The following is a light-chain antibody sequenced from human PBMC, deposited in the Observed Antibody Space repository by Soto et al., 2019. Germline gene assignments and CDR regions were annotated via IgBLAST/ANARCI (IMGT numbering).Light chain of an antibody. CDR2: DAS. CDR1: QSLISY. V-gene: IGKV3-11*01. CDR3: QQYADWPKT. J-gene: IGKJ1*01. Sequence: EIVLTQSPATLSLSPGERANLYCRASQSLISYLAWYQQKPGQAPRLLIYDASNRATGIPARFSGSGSGTDFTLTISSLQSEDFAVYFCQQYADWPKTFGQGTKVDIK.